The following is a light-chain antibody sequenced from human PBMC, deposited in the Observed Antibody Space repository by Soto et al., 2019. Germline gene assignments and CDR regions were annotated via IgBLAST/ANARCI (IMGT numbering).Light chain of an antibody. Sequence: AIQMTQSPPSLSASLGDRVTITCRASQGIRNDLGWYQQKPGSAPRLLIYGASTLQSGVPSRFSGSGSGTDFPLTISSLQPEDFATYYCLQDYSFPWTFGQGTKVEIK. V-gene: IGKV1-6*01. CDR1: QGIRND. J-gene: IGKJ1*01. CDR3: LQDYSFPWT. CDR2: GAS.